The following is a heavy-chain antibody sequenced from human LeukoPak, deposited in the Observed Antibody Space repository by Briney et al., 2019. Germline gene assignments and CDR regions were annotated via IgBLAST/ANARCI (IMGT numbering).Heavy chain of an antibody. CDR1: GYSFTTYW. CDR3: ARQGRIVVVTTTHDAFDI. CDR2: IYPGDSDA. J-gene: IGHJ3*02. V-gene: IGHV5-51*01. Sequence: GESLKISCTGFGYSFTTYWIGWVRQMPGKGLEWMGIIYPGDSDARYSPSLQGQVTISVDKSISAAYLQWSSLKASDTAMYYCARQGRIVVVTTTHDAFDIWGQGTMVTVSS. D-gene: IGHD2-21*02.